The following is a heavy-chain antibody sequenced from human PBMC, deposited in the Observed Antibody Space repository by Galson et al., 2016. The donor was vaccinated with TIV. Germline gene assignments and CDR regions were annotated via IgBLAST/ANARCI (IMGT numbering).Heavy chain of an antibody. D-gene: IGHD2-21*02. CDR2: INPIFGTA. J-gene: IGHJ6*02. CDR1: GGTFSNFV. Sequence: SVKVSCKASGGTFSNFVISWVRQAPGQGLEWMGSINPIFGTANYAEKFQGRVTITADESTSTAYMELSSPRSEDTAIYYCALTYCGGDCYPPGGMDVWGQGTTVTVSS. CDR3: ALTYCGGDCYPPGGMDV. V-gene: IGHV1-69*15.